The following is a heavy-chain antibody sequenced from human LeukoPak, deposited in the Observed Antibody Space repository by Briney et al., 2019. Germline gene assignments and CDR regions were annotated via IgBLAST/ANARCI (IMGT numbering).Heavy chain of an antibody. CDR2: INHSGST. J-gene: IGHJ6*02. D-gene: IGHD5-18*01. CDR1: DGSFSGYY. Sequence: SETLSLTCAVYDGSFSGYYWSLIRQPPGKGLEWIGEINHSGSTNYNPSLKSRVTISVDTSKNQFSLKLSSVTAADTAVYYCARDPDSYGYLHYYYYYGMDVWGQGTTVTVSS. V-gene: IGHV4-34*01. CDR3: ARDPDSYGYLHYYYYYGMDV.